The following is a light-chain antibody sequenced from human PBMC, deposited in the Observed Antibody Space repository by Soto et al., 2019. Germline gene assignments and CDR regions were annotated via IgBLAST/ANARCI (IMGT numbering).Light chain of an antibody. V-gene: IGKV3-20*01. CDR1: QTVSITY. CDR3: QQYGSSPLT. CDR2: GAS. J-gene: IGKJ4*01. Sequence: VLTQSPGTLSLSPGESATLSCRASQTVSITYLTWYQQKPGQAPRLLIFGASKRATGIPDRFSGSGSGTDFTLTISRPEPEDFAVYYCQQYGSSPLTFGGGTRMEIK.